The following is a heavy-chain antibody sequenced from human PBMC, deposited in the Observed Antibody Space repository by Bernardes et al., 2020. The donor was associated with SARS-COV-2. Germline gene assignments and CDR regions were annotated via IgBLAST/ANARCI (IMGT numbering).Heavy chain of an antibody. D-gene: IGHD3-10*01. CDR2: INHSGST. CDR1: GGSLSGYY. Sequence: SETLSLTCAVYGGSLSGYYWSWIRQPPGKGLEWIGEINHSGSTNYYPSLKSRVTISVDTSKNQFSLKLSSVTAADTAVYYCARGSRVTRGRSTFDFWGPGTMVTVSS. V-gene: IGHV4-34*01. J-gene: IGHJ3*01. CDR3: ARGSRVTRGRSTFDF.